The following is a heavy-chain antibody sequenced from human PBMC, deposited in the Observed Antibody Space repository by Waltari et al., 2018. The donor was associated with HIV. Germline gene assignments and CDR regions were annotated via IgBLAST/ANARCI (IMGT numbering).Heavy chain of an antibody. J-gene: IGHJ4*02. V-gene: IGHV3-21*02. Sequence: EVELVESGGVLVPPGGYLRRSCAAYGSTSATDGMNWVRQAPGKGLGWVASISSSSGHIFYADSVKGRFTISRDNAKYSLYLQMNSLRPEDTATYYCAREYSGLNPTDSWGQGTLVTVSS. CDR2: ISSSSGHI. D-gene: IGHD1-26*01. CDR3: AREYSGLNPTDS. CDR1: GSTSATDG.